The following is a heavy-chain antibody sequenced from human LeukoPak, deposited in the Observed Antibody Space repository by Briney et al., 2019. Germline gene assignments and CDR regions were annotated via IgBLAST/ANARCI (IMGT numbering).Heavy chain of an antibody. V-gene: IGHV4-4*07. J-gene: IGHJ5*02. CDR3: ARHYVRGVNWFGP. Sequence: SETLSLTCNVSGGSISDYYWSWLRQPAGEGLEWIGRLYNSGSTIYNPSLKSRVTMSVDTSKNQFSLKLASVTAADTAVYYCARHYVRGVNWFGPWGQGTMVTVSS. CDR1: GGSISDYY. D-gene: IGHD3-10*01. CDR2: LYNSGST.